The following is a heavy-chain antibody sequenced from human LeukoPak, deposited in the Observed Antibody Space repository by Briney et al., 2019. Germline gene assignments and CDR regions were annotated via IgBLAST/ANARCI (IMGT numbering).Heavy chain of an antibody. CDR2: IGGGGGST. CDR1: GFTLSHYA. CDR3: AKGDLYDY. Sequence: GGSLRLSCSLSGFTLSHYAMSWVRQAPGKGLEWVSTIGGGGGSTYYADSVKGRFTISRDNSKNTLYLQMNSLRAEDTAVYYCAKGDLYDYWGQGTLVTVSS. J-gene: IGHJ4*02. V-gene: IGHV3-23*01.